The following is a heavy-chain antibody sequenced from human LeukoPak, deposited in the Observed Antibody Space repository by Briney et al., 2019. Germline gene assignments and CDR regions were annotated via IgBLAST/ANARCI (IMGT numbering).Heavy chain of an antibody. Sequence: GGSLRLSCAASGFTFSSYSMNWVRQAPGKGLEWVSYISSSSSTIYYADSVEGRFTISRDNAKNSLYLQMNSLRDDDTAVYYCARNYYYAMDVWGQGTTVTVSS. CDR2: ISSSSSTI. CDR1: GFTFSSYS. J-gene: IGHJ6*02. V-gene: IGHV3-48*02. CDR3: ARNYYYAMDV.